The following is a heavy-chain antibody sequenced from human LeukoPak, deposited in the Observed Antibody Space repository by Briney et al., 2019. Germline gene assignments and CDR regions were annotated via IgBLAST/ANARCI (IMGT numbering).Heavy chain of an antibody. CDR3: ARSGPYYYHYMDV. J-gene: IGHJ6*03. CDR1: GYSITRGYY. D-gene: IGHD3-10*01. CDR2: IYHSGST. V-gene: IGHV4-38-2*02. Sequence: SETLSLTCTVSGYSITRGYYWGWIRQPPGKGLEWIGSIYHSGSTYYNPSLKSRVVISVDTSKNQFSLKLNSVIAADTAVYYCARSGPYYYHYMDVWGKGTTGTVSS.